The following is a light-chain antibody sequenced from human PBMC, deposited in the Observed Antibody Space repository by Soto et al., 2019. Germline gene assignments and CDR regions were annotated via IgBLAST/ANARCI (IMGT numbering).Light chain of an antibody. CDR3: QSYDSSVTAVL. V-gene: IGLV1-40*01. Sequence: QSVLTQPPSVSGAPGQRVTISCTGSSSNIGAGYDVHWYQHLPGTVPRLVIYDNNIRPSGVPDRFSGSKSDTSASLAITGRQAEDEADYYCQSYDSSVTAVLFGGGTKLTVL. CDR2: DNN. J-gene: IGLJ2*01. CDR1: SSNIGAGYD.